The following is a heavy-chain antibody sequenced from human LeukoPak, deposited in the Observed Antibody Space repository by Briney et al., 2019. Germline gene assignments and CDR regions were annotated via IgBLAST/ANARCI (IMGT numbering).Heavy chain of an antibody. J-gene: IGHJ5*02. D-gene: IGHD3-16*02. Sequence: SETLSLTCTVSGGSFTGHNWSWIRQPPGKALEWIGYVYSRGTTTYNPSLESRVTISLDTSGKQVSLILTSVAAADTAVYYCARHGKHFISYRNVRDRGSFDPWGPGILVTVSP. V-gene: IGHV4-59*08. CDR2: VYSRGTT. CDR1: GGSFTGHN. CDR3: ARHGKHFISYRNVRDRGSFDP.